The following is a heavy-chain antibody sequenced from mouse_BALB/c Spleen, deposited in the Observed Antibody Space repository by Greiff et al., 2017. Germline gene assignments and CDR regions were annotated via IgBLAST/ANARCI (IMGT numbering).Heavy chain of an antibody. Sequence: EVQLVETGGGLVQPKGSLKLSCAASGFTFNTNAMNWVRQAPGKGLEWVARIRSKSNNYATYYSDSVKDRFTISRDDSQSMLYLQMNNLKTEDTAMYYCVSGLPYWGQGTLVTVSA. CDR2: IRSKSNNYAT. CDR3: VSGLPY. CDR1: GFTFNTNA. D-gene: IGHD3-1*01. J-gene: IGHJ3*01. V-gene: IGHV10S3*01.